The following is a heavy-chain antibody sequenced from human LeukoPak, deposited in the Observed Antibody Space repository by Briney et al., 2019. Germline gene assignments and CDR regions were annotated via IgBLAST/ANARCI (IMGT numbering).Heavy chain of an antibody. CDR1: GGTFSSYA. J-gene: IGHJ4*02. CDR2: IIPIFGTA. D-gene: IGHD2-2*01. Sequence: SVKVSCRASGGTFSSYAISWVRQAPGQGFEWMGGIIPIFGTANYAQKFQGRVTITTDESTSTAYMELSSLRSEDTAVYYCASRLGYCSSTSCYDFDYWGQGTLVTVSS. V-gene: IGHV1-69*05. CDR3: ASRLGYCSSTSCYDFDY.